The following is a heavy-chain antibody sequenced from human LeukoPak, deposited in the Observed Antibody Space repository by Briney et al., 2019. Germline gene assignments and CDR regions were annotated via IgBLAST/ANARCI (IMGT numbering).Heavy chain of an antibody. CDR2: IYHSGAT. CDR1: GGSITSSNW. D-gene: IGHD3-10*01. CDR3: ARGYSVVRGGDTFDI. Sequence: PSGTLSLTCAVSGGSITSSNWWSWVRPPPGKGLEWIGEIYHSGATNYNPSLKSRVTISVDKSKNQFSLKLSSVTAADTAVYYCARGYSVVRGGDTFDIWGQGTMVTVSS. V-gene: IGHV4-4*02. J-gene: IGHJ3*02.